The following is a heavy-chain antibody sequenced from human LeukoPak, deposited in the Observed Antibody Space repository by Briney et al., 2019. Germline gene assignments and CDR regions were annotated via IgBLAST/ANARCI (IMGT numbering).Heavy chain of an antibody. CDR2: IYHSGST. J-gene: IGHJ6*02. Sequence: SETLSLTCTVSGGSISSYYWSWIRQPPGKGLEWIGYIYHSGSTNYNPSLKSRVTISVDTSKNQFSLKLSSVTAADTAVYYCARGPPRSGMDVWGQGTTVTVPS. CDR3: ARGPPRSGMDV. V-gene: IGHV4-59*01. CDR1: GGSISSYY.